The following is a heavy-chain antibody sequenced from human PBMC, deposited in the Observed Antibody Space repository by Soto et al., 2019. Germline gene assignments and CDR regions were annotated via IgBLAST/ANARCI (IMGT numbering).Heavy chain of an antibody. V-gene: IGHV4-59*08. Sequence: PSETLSLTCTVSGGSISSYYWSWIRQPPGKGLEWIGYIYYSGSTNYNPSLKSRVTISVDTSKNQFSLKLSSVTAADTAVYYCARRFTYCSSTSCTNYFDYWGQGTLVTVSS. CDR2: IYYSGST. J-gene: IGHJ4*02. CDR3: ARRFTYCSSTSCTNYFDY. D-gene: IGHD2-2*01. CDR1: GGSISSYY.